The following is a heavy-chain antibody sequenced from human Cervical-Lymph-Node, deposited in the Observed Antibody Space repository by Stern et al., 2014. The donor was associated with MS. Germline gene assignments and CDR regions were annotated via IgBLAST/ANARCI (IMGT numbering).Heavy chain of an antibody. CDR1: GFTFSSYG. J-gene: IGHJ1*01. Sequence: QVQLGQSGGGVVQPGRSLRLSCAASGFTFSSYGMHWVRQAPGKGLEWVAVIWYDGSNEYYADSVKGRFTISRDNSKNTLYLQMNSLRAEDTAVYYCAREGGNTAEYFQHWGQGTLVTVSS. CDR2: IWYDGSNE. D-gene: IGHD4-23*01. CDR3: AREGGNTAEYFQH. V-gene: IGHV3-33*01.